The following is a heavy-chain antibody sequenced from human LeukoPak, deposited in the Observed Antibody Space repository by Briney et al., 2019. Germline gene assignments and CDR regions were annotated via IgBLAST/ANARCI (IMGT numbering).Heavy chain of an antibody. CDR2: VYYSGST. CDR3: AITRVDWYEYFHL. D-gene: IGHD3-9*01. CDR1: GGPISGRY. J-gene: IGHJ1*01. Sequence: PSETLSLTCTVSGGPISGRYWSWIRQPPGKGLEWIGYVYYSGSTNYNPSFKSRVTISADTSKNQFSLKMTSVTTADTAVYYCAITRVDWYEYFHLWGQGILVTVSS. V-gene: IGHV4-59*11.